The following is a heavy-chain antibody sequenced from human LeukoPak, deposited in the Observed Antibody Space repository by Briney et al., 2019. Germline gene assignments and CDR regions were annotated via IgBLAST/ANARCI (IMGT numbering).Heavy chain of an antibody. V-gene: IGHV1-69*06. CDR3: ARVGRVSKAGGGHWFDP. CDR2: IIPIFGTA. Sequence: GASVKVSCKASGGTFSSYAISWVRQAPGQGLEWMGGIIPIFGTANYAQKFQGRVTITADKSTSTAYMELSSLRSEDTAVYYCARVGRVSKAGGGHWFDPWGQGTLVTVSS. J-gene: IGHJ5*02. D-gene: IGHD6-13*01. CDR1: GGTFSSYA.